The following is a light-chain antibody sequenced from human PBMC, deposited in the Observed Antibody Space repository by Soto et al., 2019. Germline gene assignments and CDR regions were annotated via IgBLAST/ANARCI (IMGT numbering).Light chain of an antibody. CDR2: DDR. Sequence: SSELTQPPSVSVAPGQTARLTCGADNIGSKTVNWYQQKPGQAPVLVVYDDRDRPSGIPERFSGSNSGNTATLTISRVEAGDEADYYCQLWDGSADHWVFGGGTKVTVL. V-gene: IGLV3-21*02. CDR3: QLWDGSADHWV. J-gene: IGLJ3*02. CDR1: NIGSKT.